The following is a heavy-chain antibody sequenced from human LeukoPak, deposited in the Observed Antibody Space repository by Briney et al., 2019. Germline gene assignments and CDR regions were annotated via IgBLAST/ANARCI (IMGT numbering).Heavy chain of an antibody. CDR3: ARGQYGSGSYKGNYFDY. V-gene: IGHV4-31*03. Sequence: SETLSLTCTVSGGSISSGGYYWSWIRQHPGKGLEWIGYIYYSGSTNYNPSLKSRVTISVDTSKNQFSLKLSSVTAADTAVYYCARGQYGSGSYKGNYFDYWGQGTLVTVSS. D-gene: IGHD3-10*01. CDR1: GGSISSGGYY. J-gene: IGHJ4*02. CDR2: IYYSGST.